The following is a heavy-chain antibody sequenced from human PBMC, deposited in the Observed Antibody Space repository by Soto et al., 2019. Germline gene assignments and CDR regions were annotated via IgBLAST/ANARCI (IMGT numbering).Heavy chain of an antibody. J-gene: IGHJ4*02. CDR3: ARNPNDFGDYTVFEV. D-gene: IGHD4-17*01. CDR1: GGAIRRGGYH. V-gene: IGHV4-31*03. Sequence: LSLTCNVSGGAIRRGGYHWVWIRQHPEKGLDWIGHVYSTGSVFYNPSLETRVEISLYKSNDCFSLQLTSVTAADTAIYYCARNPNDFGDYTVFEVWGQETVVTFSS. CDR2: VYSTGSV.